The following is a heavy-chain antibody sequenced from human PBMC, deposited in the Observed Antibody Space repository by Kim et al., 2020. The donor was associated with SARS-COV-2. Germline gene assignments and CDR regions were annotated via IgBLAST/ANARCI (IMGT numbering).Heavy chain of an antibody. V-gene: IGHV3-11*06. D-gene: IGHD3-22*01. Sequence: DSVKGQFTISRDNATNSLYLQMNSLRAEDTAVDYCARGQYYDSSGYYPNWGQGTLVTVSS. CDR3: ARGQYYDSSGYYPN. J-gene: IGHJ4*02.